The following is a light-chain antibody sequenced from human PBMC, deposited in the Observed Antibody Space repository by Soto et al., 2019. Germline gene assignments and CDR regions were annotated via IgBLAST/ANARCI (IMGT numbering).Light chain of an antibody. CDR1: QSVSISY. Sequence: EVVLTQSPGTLSLSPGERATLSCRASQSVSISYLAWYQQKPGQAPRLLIYVASSRATGIPDRFSGSGSGTDFTLTISRLEPEDFAMYYCQQYGSSPYTFGQGTKLEIK. V-gene: IGKV3-20*01. J-gene: IGKJ2*01. CDR2: VAS. CDR3: QQYGSSPYT.